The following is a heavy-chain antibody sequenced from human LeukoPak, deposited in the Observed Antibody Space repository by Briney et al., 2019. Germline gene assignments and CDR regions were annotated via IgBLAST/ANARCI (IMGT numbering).Heavy chain of an antibody. CDR3: ARLFQVAGTIDY. CDR1: GYTFTGYY. CDR2: INPNSGGT. J-gene: IGHJ4*02. D-gene: IGHD6-19*01. V-gene: IGHV1-2*02. Sequence: ASVKVSCTASGYTFTGYYMHGVRQAPGQGLEWMGWINPNSGGTNYAQKFQGRATMTRDTSISTAYMELSRLGSDDTAVYYCARLFQVAGTIDYWGQGTLVTVSS.